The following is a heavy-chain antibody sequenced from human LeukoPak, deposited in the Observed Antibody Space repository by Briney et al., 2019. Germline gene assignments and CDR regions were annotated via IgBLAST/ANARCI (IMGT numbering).Heavy chain of an antibody. J-gene: IGHJ4*02. CDR1: GFTFSSYG. CDR2: IWYDGSNK. Sequence: GGSLRLSCAASGFTFSSYGMHWVRQAPGKGLEWVAVIWYDGSNKYYADSVKGRFTISRDNSKNTLYLQMNSLRAEDTAVYYCAREGALYYYDSSGSFDYWGQGTLVTVSS. D-gene: IGHD3-22*01. CDR3: AREGALYYYDSSGSFDY. V-gene: IGHV3-30*19.